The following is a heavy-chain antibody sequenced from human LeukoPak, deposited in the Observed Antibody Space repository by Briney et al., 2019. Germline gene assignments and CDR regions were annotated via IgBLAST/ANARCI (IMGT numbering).Heavy chain of an antibody. J-gene: IGHJ4*02. CDR2: ISSSSSSI. V-gene: IGHV3-21*01. CDR1: GFTFSRHT. D-gene: IGHD3-10*01. CDR3: AKDIGWFGELTN. Sequence: GESLRLSCAASGFTFSRHTLNWVRQAPGKGLEWVSCISSSSSSIYYADSVKGRFTISRDNSKNTLYLQMNSPRAEDTAVYYCAKDIGWFGELTNWGQGTLVTVSS.